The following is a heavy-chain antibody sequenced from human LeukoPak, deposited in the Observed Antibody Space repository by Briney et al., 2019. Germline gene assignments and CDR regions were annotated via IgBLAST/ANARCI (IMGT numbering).Heavy chain of an antibody. D-gene: IGHD3-10*01. CDR3: AKGLGGSGSYWTLDY. V-gene: IGHV3-30*18. CDR1: GFTFSSYG. Sequence: GGSLRLSCAASGFTFSSYGMHWVRQAPGKGLEWVAVISYDGSNKYYADSVKGRFTISRDNSKNTLYLQMNSLRAEDTAVYYCAKGLGGSGSYWTLDYWGQGTLVTVSS. CDR2: ISYDGSNK. J-gene: IGHJ4*02.